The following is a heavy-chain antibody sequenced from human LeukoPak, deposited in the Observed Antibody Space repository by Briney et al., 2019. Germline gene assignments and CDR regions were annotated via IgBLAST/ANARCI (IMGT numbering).Heavy chain of an antibody. CDR1: GYTFTGYY. J-gene: IGHJ4*02. CDR3: ARWRTALDS. Sequence: SCKASGYTFTGYYMHWVRQAPGKGLQWVAFISYDGTTQYYADSVRGRVTGSRDNSKNTVYLQMNSLRPDDTAVYYCARWRTALDSWGQGTLVTVTS. D-gene: IGHD1-1*01. CDR2: ISYDGTTQ. V-gene: IGHV3-30*03.